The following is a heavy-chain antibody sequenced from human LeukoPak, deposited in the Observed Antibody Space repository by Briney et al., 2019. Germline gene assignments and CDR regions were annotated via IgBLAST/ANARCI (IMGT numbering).Heavy chain of an antibody. J-gene: IGHJ6*02. CDR1: GGSISSYY. Sequence: KPSETLSFTCTVSGGSISSYYWSWLRQPPGKGLEWIGYIYYSGSTNYNPSLKSRVTISVDTSKNQFSLKLSSVTAADTAVYYCARSLPGNSYYYGMDVWGQGTTVTVSS. V-gene: IGHV4-59*01. D-gene: IGHD3-10*01. CDR3: ARSLPGNSYYYGMDV. CDR2: IYYSGST.